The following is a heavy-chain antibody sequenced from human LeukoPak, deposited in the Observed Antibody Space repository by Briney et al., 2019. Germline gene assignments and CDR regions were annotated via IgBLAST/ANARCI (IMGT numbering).Heavy chain of an antibody. J-gene: IGHJ4*02. D-gene: IGHD3-10*01. CDR3: VGLNYNSGSYRNY. Sequence: GGSLRLSCAAYGFTFSCFGMHWVRQVPDKGLAWVAFIQYDGSNKYYADSVKGRFTISRDNSKNTLYLQMNSLRAEDTAVYYCVGLNYNSGSYRNYWGQGTLVTVSS. CDR1: GFTFSCFG. CDR2: IQYDGSNK. V-gene: IGHV3-30*02.